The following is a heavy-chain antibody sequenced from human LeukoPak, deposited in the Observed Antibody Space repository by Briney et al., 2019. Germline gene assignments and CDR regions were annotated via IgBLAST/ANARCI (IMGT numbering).Heavy chain of an antibody. CDR1: GFTFSKYA. V-gene: IGHV3-23*01. CDR2: ITGSGGNT. D-gene: IGHD3-9*01. Sequence: GGSLRLSCAASGFTFSKYAMRWVRQAPGKGVEWVSDITGSGGNTYYADSVKGRFTISRDNSKNTVFLQMNSLRAEDTAVYYCAKWGDYDVLTGYYVSDYWGQGTLVTVSS. J-gene: IGHJ4*02. CDR3: AKWGDYDVLTGYYVSDY.